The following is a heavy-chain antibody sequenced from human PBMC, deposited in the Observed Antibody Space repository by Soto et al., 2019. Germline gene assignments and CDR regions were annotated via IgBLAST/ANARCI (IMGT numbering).Heavy chain of an antibody. CDR1: CGSFSGYY. CDR2: INHSGST. CDR3: ARVRGQKNYYYGMDV. J-gene: IGHJ6*02. V-gene: IGHV4-34*01. Sequence: SETLSLTCAVYCGSFSGYYWSWIRQPPGKGLEWIGEINHSGSTNYNPSLKSRVTISVDTSKNQFSLKLSSVTAADTAVYYCARVRGQKNYYYGMDVWGQGTTVTVSS.